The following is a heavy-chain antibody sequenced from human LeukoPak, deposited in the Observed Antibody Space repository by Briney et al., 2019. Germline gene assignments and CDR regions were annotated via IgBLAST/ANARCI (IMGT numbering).Heavy chain of an antibody. Sequence: GGSLRLSCAASGFTFSTYTMHWVRQAPGKGLEWVAVILYDGTNQYYADSVKGRFTISRDNSRNTLYLQMNSLKVEDAAVYYCARDFRDYRDYVAYFDSWGQGTLVTVSS. CDR1: GFTFSTYT. V-gene: IGHV3-30-3*01. J-gene: IGHJ4*02. D-gene: IGHD4-17*01. CDR2: ILYDGTNQ. CDR3: ARDFRDYRDYVAYFDS.